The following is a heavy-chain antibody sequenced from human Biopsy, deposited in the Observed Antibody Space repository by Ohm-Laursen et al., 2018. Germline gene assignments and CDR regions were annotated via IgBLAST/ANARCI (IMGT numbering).Heavy chain of an antibody. V-gene: IGHV1-18*01. CDR1: GYKFTSYG. D-gene: IGHD6-25*01. CDR2: ISGYNGNT. Sequence: ASVKVSCKVSGYKFTSYGMSWVRQAPGQGFEWMGRISGYNGNTNYAQKFQGRITMTINAAKSTGYMDLRSLKSDDTAVYYCARIAAAGWDDYWGQGTLVTVSS. J-gene: IGHJ4*02. CDR3: ARIAAAGWDDY.